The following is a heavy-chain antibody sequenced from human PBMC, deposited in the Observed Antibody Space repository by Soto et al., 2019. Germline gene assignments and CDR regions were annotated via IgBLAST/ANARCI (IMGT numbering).Heavy chain of an antibody. V-gene: IGHV3-33*01. CDR2: IWNDGSNK. Sequence: GGSLRLSCAASGFTFSSYGMHWVRQAPGKGLEWVAVIWNDGSNKYYADSVKGRFTISRDNSKNTLYLQMNSLRAEDTAVYYCARVGYCDILTSYYNYYYYGMDVWGQGTTVTVSS. CDR1: GFTFSSYG. J-gene: IGHJ6*02. CDR3: ARVGYCDILTSYYNYYYYGMDV. D-gene: IGHD3-9*01.